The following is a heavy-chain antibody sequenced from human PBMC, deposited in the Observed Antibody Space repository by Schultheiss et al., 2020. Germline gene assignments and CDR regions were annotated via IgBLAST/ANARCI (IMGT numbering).Heavy chain of an antibody. D-gene: IGHD4-17*01. CDR1: GFTFSQYY. J-gene: IGHJ4*02. CDR3: AKPSSTVTTRGVYDY. V-gene: IGHV3-53*01. Sequence: WGSLRLSCAASGFTFSQYYMTWIRQAPGKGLEWVSVIYSGGSTYYADSVKGRFTISRDNAKNSLYLQMNSLRAEDTAVYYCAKPSSTVTTRGVYDYWGQGTLVTVSS. CDR2: IYSGGST.